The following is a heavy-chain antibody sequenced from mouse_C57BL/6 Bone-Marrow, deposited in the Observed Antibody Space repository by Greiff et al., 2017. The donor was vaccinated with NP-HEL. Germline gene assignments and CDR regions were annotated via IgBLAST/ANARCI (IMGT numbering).Heavy chain of an antibody. V-gene: IGHV1-58*01. Sequence: EVQRVESGAELVRPGSSVKMSCKTSGYTFTSYGINWVKQRPGQGLEWIGYIYIGNGYTEYNEKFKGKATLTSDTSSSTAYMQLSSLTSEDSAIYFCARVEVTTGPYAMDYWGQGTSVTVSS. CDR2: IYIGNGYT. CDR1: GYTFTSYG. D-gene: IGHD2-2*01. J-gene: IGHJ4*01. CDR3: ARVEVTTGPYAMDY.